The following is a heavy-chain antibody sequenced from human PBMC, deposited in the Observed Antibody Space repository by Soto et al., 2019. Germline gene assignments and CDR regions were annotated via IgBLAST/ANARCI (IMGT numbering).Heavy chain of an antibody. CDR2: IIPIFGSP. J-gene: IGHJ6*02. D-gene: IGHD4-4*01. V-gene: IGHV1-69*01. CDR3: AGTVEIPYYHGMDA. CDR1: GGTLRSHA. Sequence: QVQLVQSGAEVKKPGSSVRVSCKASGGTLRSHAINWVRQAPGQGLEWMGGIIPIFGSPNYAQKFQGRLTITAEEPSLTAYMELTSLRSEDTAVYYCAGTVEIPYYHGMDALVQGTTVTVSS.